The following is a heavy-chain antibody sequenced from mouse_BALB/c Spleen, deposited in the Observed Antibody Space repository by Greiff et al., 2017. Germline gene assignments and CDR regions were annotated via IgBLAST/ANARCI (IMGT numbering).Heavy chain of an antibody. CDR1: GFTFSSYY. D-gene: IGHD2-14*01. V-gene: IGHV5-6-2*01. J-gene: IGHJ1*01. CDR3: ARHDEDRYDEGYGYFDV. Sequence: EVQLVESGGGLVKLGGSLKLSCAASGFTFSSYYMSWVRQSPVKRLELVAAINSNGGSTYYPDTVKGRFTISRDNAKNTLYLQMSSLKSEDTALYYCARHDEDRYDEGYGYFDVWGEGTTVTV. CDR2: INSNGGST.